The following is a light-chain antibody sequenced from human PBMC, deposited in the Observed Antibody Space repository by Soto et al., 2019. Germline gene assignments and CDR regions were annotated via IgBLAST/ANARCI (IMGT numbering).Light chain of an antibody. CDR1: SSDVGGYQY. V-gene: IGLV2-8*01. Sequence: QSALTQPPSASGSPGQSVTISCTGTSSDVGGYQYVSWYQQYPGKAPRLMIYAVSKRPSGVPDRFSGSLSGNTASLTVSGLQDEDEADYYCSSYAGSNYYVFGTGTKVTVL. CDR3: SSYAGSNYYV. J-gene: IGLJ1*01. CDR2: AVS.